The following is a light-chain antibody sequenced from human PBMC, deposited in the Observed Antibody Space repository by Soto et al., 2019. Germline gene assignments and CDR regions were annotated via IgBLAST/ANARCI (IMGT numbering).Light chain of an antibody. CDR1: SSNIGGNS. CDR2: DDD. J-gene: IGLJ1*01. V-gene: IGLV1-51*01. Sequence: QSVMTQPPSVSAAPGQRVTISCSGSSSNIGGNSVSWYQQLPGTAPKLLIYDDDKRPSGIPDRFSGSKSGTSATLGITGXXXGDEADHYCGSWDSSLSAYVFGTGTKVTVL. CDR3: GSWDSSLSAYV.